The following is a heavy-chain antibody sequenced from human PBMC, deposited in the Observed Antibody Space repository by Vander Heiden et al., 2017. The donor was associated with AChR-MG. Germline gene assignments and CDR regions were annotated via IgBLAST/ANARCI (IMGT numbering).Heavy chain of an antibody. CDR2: INHSGST. Sequence: QVQLQQWGAGLLKPSETLSLTCAVYGGSFSGYYWSWIRQPPGKGLEWIGEINHSGSTNYNPSLKSRVTISVDTSKNQFSLKLSSVTAADTAVYYCARGQRYYGSGSPANYWGQGTLVTVSS. J-gene: IGHJ4*02. V-gene: IGHV4-34*01. CDR1: GGSFSGYY. D-gene: IGHD3-10*01. CDR3: ARGQRYYGSGSPANY.